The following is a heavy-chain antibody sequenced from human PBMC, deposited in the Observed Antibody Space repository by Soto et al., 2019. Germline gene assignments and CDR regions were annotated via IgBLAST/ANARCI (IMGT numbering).Heavy chain of an antibody. D-gene: IGHD2-15*01. V-gene: IGHV1-69*13. CDR2: FIAMLGTP. Sequence: SVKVSCKASGGTFGSQGIAWVRQAPGQGLEWMGGFIAMLGTPTYAKKVQGRATISADESLTSSYLELRSLRSEDTGVYFCARGDMANFDYWGQGTVVTVSS. J-gene: IGHJ4*02. CDR3: ARGDMANFDY. CDR1: GGTFGSQG.